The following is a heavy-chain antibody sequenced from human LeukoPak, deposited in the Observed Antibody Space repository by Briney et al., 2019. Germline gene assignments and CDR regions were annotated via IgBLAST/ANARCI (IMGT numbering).Heavy chain of an antibody. V-gene: IGHV1-18*04. CDR3: ARDRAYYDILTGYFFDY. Sequence: ASVKVSCKASGYTFTGYYMHWVRQAPGQGLEWMGWISAYNGNTNYAQKLQGRVTMTTDTSTSTAYMELRSLRSDDTAVYYCARDRAYYDILTGYFFDYWGQGTLVTVSS. D-gene: IGHD3-9*01. J-gene: IGHJ4*02. CDR2: ISAYNGNT. CDR1: GYTFTGYY.